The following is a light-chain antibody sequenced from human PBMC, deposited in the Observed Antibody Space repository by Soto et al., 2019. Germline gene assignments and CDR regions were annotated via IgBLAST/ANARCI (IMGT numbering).Light chain of an antibody. V-gene: IGKV3-20*01. J-gene: IGKJ1*01. CDR2: GAS. CDR3: QQYGSSPGT. Sequence: EIVLTQSPGTLSLSPGERATLSCRASQSVSSSYLAWYQQKPGQAPRLLISGASSRATGIPDRFSGSGSGTDLTLTISRLEPEDFAVYYCQQYGSSPGTFGQGTKVEIK. CDR1: QSVSSSY.